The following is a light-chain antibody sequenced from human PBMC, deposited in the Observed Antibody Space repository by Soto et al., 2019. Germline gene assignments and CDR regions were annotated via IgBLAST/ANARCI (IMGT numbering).Light chain of an antibody. J-gene: IGKJ4*01. CDR2: DAS. CDR1: QSVTSN. CDR3: QQRSNWPLT. Sequence: EIVFIQSPATLSLSPGERATLSCRASQSVTSNLAWYQQNPGQAPRLLIFDASNRATGIPARFSGSGSGTDFTLTISSLEPEDFAVYYCQQRSNWPLTFGGGTKVDIK. V-gene: IGKV3-11*01.